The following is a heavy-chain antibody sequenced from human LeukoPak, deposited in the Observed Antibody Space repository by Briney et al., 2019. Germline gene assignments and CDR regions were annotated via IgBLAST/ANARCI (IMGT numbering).Heavy chain of an antibody. CDR1: GFTFSSYG. D-gene: IGHD2-2*01. J-gene: IGHJ4*02. CDR2: IWYDGSNK. CDR3: ARDRFIGAVVPAVDY. V-gene: IGHV3-33*01. Sequence: GGSLRLSCAASGFTFSSYGMPWVRQAPGKGLEWVAVIWYDGSNKYYADSVKGRFTISRDNSKNTLYLQMNSLRAEDTAVFYCARDRFIGAVVPAVDYWGQGTLVTVSS.